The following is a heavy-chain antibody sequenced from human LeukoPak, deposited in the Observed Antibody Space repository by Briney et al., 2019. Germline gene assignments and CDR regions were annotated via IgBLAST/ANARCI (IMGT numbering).Heavy chain of an antibody. CDR1: GFTFSTYG. CDR3: VRDLHWGGFDV. J-gene: IGHJ3*01. CDR2: ISPSGDIT. Sequence: PGGSLRLSWAASGFTFSTYGMNWVRQAPGKGLEWVSGISPSGDITYYADSVMGRFSISRDNPKSTVSLQMSSLRAEDTALYYCVRDLHWGGFDVWGQGTMVTVSS. D-gene: IGHD7-27*01. V-gene: IGHV3-23*01.